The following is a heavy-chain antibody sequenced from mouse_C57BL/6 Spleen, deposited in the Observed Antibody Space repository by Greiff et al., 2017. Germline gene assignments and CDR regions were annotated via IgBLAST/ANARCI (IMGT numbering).Heavy chain of an antibody. J-gene: IGHJ3*01. CDR1: GFTFSSYA. Sequence: EVKVEESGGGLVKPGGSLKLSCAASGFTFSSYAMSWVRQTPEKRLEWVATISDGGSYTYYPDNVKGRFTISRDNAKNNLYLQMSHLKSEDTAMYYCAREGHYEYDVTWFAYWGQGTLVTVSA. V-gene: IGHV5-4*01. CDR2: ISDGGSYT. CDR3: AREGHYEYDVTWFAY. D-gene: IGHD2-4*01.